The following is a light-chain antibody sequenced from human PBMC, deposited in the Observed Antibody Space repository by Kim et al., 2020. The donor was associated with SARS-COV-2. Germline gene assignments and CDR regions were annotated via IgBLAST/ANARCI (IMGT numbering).Light chain of an antibody. V-gene: IGKV3-20*01. Sequence: SPGERAAPARRPSRYVGTTYLSWYQQKPGKAPRLLIYAASTLESGVPYRFSGSGSGTDFTLTISGLEPEDVAAYYCQQYNNALMIFGHGTKVDIK. CDR1: RYVGTTY. J-gene: IGKJ3*01. CDR3: QQYNNALMI. CDR2: AAS.